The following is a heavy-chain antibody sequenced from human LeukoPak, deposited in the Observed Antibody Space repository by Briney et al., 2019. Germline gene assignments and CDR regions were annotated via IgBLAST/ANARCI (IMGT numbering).Heavy chain of an antibody. CDR2: ISAYNGNT. CDR1: GYTFTSYG. V-gene: IGHV1-18*01. Sequence: GASVKVSCKASGYTFTSYGISWVRQAPGQGLEWMGWISAYNGNTNYAQKLQGRVTMTTDTSTSTAYMELRSLRSDDTAVYYCARVTMVRGVIIRWFDPWGQGTLVTVSS. D-gene: IGHD3-10*01. J-gene: IGHJ5*02. CDR3: ARVTMVRGVIIRWFDP.